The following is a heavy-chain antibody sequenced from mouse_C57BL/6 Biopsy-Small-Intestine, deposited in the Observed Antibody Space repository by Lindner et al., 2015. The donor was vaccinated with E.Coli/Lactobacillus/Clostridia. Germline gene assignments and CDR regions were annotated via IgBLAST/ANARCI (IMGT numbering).Heavy chain of an antibody. Sequence: VQLQESGAELVRPGTSVKVSCKASGYAFTNYLIEWIKQRPGQGLEWIGVINPGSGDTNYNEKFKGKATLTADISSSTAYMQLSSLTSADSAVYFCARGGLGNYWGQGTTLTVSS. CDR2: INPGSGDT. J-gene: IGHJ2*01. CDR3: ARGGLGNY. D-gene: IGHD3-3*01. CDR1: GYAFTNYL. V-gene: IGHV1-54*01.